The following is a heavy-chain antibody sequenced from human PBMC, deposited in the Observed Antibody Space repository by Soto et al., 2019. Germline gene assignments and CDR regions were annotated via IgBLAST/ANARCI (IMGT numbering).Heavy chain of an antibody. V-gene: IGHV4-59*01. Sequence: SETLSLTCTVSGGSISTYYWSWIRQPPGKGLEWIGYINYSGRTNYNPSLKSRVTMSLDTSKNQFSLKLRSVTAADTAVFYCARYAGSSWFDYWGQGTLVTVSS. CDR3: ARYAGSSWFDY. CDR2: INYSGRT. CDR1: GGSISTYY. D-gene: IGHD6-13*01. J-gene: IGHJ4*02.